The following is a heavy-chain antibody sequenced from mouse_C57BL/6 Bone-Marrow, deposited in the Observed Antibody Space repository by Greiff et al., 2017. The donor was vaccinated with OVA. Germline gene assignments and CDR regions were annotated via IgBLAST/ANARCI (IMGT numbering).Heavy chain of an antibody. D-gene: IGHD1-1*01. Sequence: QVQLQQPGAELVKPGASVKLSCKASGYTFTSYWMQWVKQRPGQGLEWIGEIDPSDSYTNYNPKLKGKATLTVDTSSSTAYMQLSSLTSEDSAVDYCARDYYYGSNWYFDVWGTGTTVTVSS. J-gene: IGHJ1*03. CDR1: GYTFTSYW. V-gene: IGHV1-50*01. CDR2: IDPSDSYT. CDR3: ARDYYYGSNWYFDV.